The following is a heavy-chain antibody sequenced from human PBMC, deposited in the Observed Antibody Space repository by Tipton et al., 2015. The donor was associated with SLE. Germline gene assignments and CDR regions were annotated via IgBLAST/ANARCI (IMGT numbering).Heavy chain of an antibody. CDR3: ARDCWGTDWYFDL. V-gene: IGHV4-59*12. D-gene: IGHD7-27*01. Sequence: TLSLTCTVSGGSISSYYWSWIRQPPGKGLEWIGYIYYSGSTNYNPSLKSRVTISVDTSKNQFSLKLSSVTAADTAVYYCARDCWGTDWYFDLWGRGTLVTVSS. CDR2: IYYSGST. J-gene: IGHJ2*01. CDR1: GGSISSYY.